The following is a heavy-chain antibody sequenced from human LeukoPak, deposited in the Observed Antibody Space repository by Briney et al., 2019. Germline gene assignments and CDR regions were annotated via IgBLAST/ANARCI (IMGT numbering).Heavy chain of an antibody. D-gene: IGHD3-10*01. CDR3: ATWRGSGSPRSQY. Sequence: SETLSLTCTVSGYSISSGYYWGWIRQPPGKGLEWIGYIYHSGSTYYNPSLKSRVTISVDRSKNQFSLKLSSVTAADTAVYYCATWRGSGSPRSQYWGQGTLVTVSS. J-gene: IGHJ4*02. CDR2: IYHSGST. CDR1: GYSISSGYY. V-gene: IGHV4-38-2*02.